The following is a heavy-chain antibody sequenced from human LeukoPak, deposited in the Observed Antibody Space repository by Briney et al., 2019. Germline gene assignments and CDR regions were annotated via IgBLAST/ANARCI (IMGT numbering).Heavy chain of an antibody. CDR1: GFTFSNAW. J-gene: IGHJ4*02. Sequence: GGSLRLSCAASGFTFSNAWMSWVRQAPGKGLEWVGRIKSKTDGGTTDYAAPVKGRFTISRDDSKNTLYLQMNSLKTEDTAAYYCTTDAIVVVPAAMGEWGQGTLVTVSS. V-gene: IGHV3-15*01. CDR3: TTDAIVVVPAAMGE. CDR2: IKSKTDGGTT. D-gene: IGHD2-2*01.